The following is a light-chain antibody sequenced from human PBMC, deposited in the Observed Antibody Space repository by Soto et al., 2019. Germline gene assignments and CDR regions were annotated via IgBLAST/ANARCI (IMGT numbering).Light chain of an antibody. CDR1: QTISGW. CDR3: QQYYSYPWT. CDR2: KAS. J-gene: IGKJ1*01. V-gene: IGKV1-5*03. Sequence: DIQMTQSPSTLSASVGDRVTITCRASQTISGWLAWYQQTPGKAPKVLISKASSLESGVPSRFSGSGYGTEFTLTINSLQPDDFATYYCQQYYSYPWTFGQGTKVEIK.